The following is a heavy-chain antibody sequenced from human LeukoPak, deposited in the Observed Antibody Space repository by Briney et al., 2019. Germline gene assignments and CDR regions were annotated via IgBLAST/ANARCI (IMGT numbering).Heavy chain of an antibody. V-gene: IGHV1-3*01. D-gene: IGHD6-25*01. CDR3: ARVGMYSSGKGYFDL. CDR1: GYTFTSYG. Sequence: ASVKVSCKASGYTFTSYGISWVRQAPGQGLEWMGWINAGNGNTKYSQKFQGRVTITRDTSASTAYMELSSLRSEDTAVYYCARVGMYSSGKGYFDLWGRGTLVTVSS. CDR2: INAGNGNT. J-gene: IGHJ2*01.